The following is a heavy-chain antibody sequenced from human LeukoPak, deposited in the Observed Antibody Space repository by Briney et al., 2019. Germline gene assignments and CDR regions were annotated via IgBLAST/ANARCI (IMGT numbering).Heavy chain of an antibody. Sequence: ASVKVSCKASGYTFTGYYMHWVRQAPGQGLEWMGWINPNSGGTNYAQKFQGRVTMTRDTSISTAYMELSRLRSDDTAVYYCAKDDTTMIVVVITRSGAFDIWGQGTMVTVSS. J-gene: IGHJ3*02. V-gene: IGHV1-2*02. D-gene: IGHD3-22*01. CDR2: INPNSGGT. CDR1: GYTFTGYY. CDR3: AKDDTTMIVVVITRSGAFDI.